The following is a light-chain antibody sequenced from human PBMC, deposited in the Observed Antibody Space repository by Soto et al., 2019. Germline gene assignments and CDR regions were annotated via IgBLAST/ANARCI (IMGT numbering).Light chain of an antibody. CDR2: DAS. CDR3: QQYGSSST. Sequence: EIVMTQSPATLSVSPGDRATLSCRASQSVSTNLAWYQQKPGQAPRLVIYDASNRATGIPERFSGSGSGTDFTLTISRLEPEDFAVYYCQQYGSSSTFGQGTRLEI. V-gene: IGKV3D-20*01. J-gene: IGKJ5*01. CDR1: QSVSTN.